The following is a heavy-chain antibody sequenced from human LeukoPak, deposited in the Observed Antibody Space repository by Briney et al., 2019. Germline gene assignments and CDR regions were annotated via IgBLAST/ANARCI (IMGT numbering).Heavy chain of an antibody. Sequence: GGSLRLSCAGPGFTFSSYSINWVRQAPGKGLEWVSAISGSGGATYYADSVKGRFTISRDNAKNSLYLQMNSLRAEDTAVYYCARDAVYNYYDSSGYPIADDIWGQGTMVTVSS. V-gene: IGHV3-21*01. D-gene: IGHD3-22*01. CDR3: ARDAVYNYYDSSGYPIADDI. CDR2: ISGSGGAT. J-gene: IGHJ3*02. CDR1: GFTFSSYS.